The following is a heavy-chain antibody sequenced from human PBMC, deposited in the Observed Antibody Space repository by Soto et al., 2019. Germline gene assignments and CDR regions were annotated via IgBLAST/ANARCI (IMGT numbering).Heavy chain of an antibody. J-gene: IGHJ6*03. CDR2: MNPNSGNT. CDR1: GYTFTSYD. V-gene: IGHV1-8*01. D-gene: IGHD2-2*01. Sequence: ASVKVSCKASGYTFTSYDIYWVRQATGQGLEWMGWMNPNSGNTGYAQKFQGRVTMTRNTSISTAYMELSSLRSEDTAVYYCARASVAGCSSTSCYGVTYYYYYYMDVWGKGTTVTVSS. CDR3: ARASVAGCSSTSCYGVTYYYYYYMDV.